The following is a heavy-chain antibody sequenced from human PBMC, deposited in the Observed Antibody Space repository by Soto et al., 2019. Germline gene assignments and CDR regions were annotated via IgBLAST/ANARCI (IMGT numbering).Heavy chain of an antibody. CDR1: GFSLTPRGVG. CDR3: ARIPHYYQPAWLDP. Sequence: QITLKESGPTLVKPTQTLTLTCTFSGFSLTPRGVGVGWIRQPPGKALECLALIYWDDDKRYSPSLQSRLATPTDPSTHRVLLTVSNVDPVDTAAYYCARIPHYYQPAWLDPWGQGTLVSVSS. J-gene: IGHJ5*02. V-gene: IGHV2-5*02. D-gene: IGHD3-10*01. CDR2: IYWDDDK.